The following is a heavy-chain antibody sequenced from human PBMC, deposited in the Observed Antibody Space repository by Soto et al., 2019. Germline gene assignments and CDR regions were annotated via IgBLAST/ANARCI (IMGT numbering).Heavy chain of an antibody. Sequence: PGGSLRVSCASSVFSISNFWMSWVRQAPGKGLEWVANIKQDGSEKYYVDSVKGRFTISRDNAKNSLYLQMNSLRAEDTAMYYCTSSFYYDTSGYDWGQGTMVTVSS. CDR2: IKQDGSEK. V-gene: IGHV3-7*01. CDR1: VFSISNFW. D-gene: IGHD3-22*01. CDR3: TSSFYYDTSGYD. J-gene: IGHJ4*02.